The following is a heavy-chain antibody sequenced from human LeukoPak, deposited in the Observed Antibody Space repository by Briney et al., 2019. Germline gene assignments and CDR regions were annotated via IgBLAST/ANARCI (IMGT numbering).Heavy chain of an antibody. D-gene: IGHD4-23*01. Sequence: PSETLSLTCTVSGGSISSSSYYWGWIRQPPGKGLQWIGYVYHGGSTNYNPSLKSRVTISVDTSKNQFSLKLNSVTPADTAVYYCATLTGGDDAFDIWGQGTMVTVSS. V-gene: IGHV4-61*05. CDR2: VYHGGST. J-gene: IGHJ3*02. CDR3: ATLTGGDDAFDI. CDR1: GGSISSSSYY.